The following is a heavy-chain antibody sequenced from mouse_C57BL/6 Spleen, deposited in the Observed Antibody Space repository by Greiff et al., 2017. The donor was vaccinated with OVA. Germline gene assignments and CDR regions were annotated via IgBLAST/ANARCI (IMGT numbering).Heavy chain of an antibody. J-gene: IGHJ2*01. CDR3: TPGTY. D-gene: IGHD4-1*01. CDR1: GFTFSNYW. V-gene: IGHV6-3*01. CDR2: IRLKSDNYAT. Sequence: DVQLVESGGGLVQPGGSMKLSCVASGFTFSNYWMNWVRQSPEKGLEWVAQIRLKSDNYATHYAESVKGRFTISRDDSKSSVYLQMNNLRAEDTGIYYCTPGTYWGQGTTLTVSS.